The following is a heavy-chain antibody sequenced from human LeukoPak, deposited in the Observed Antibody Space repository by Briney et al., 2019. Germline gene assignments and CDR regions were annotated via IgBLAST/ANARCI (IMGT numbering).Heavy chain of an antibody. CDR2: IYYSGST. Sequence: SETLSLTCTVSGGSISSYYWSWIRQPPGKGLEWIGSIYYSGSTYYNPSLKSRVTISVDTSKNQFSLKLSSVTAADTAVYYCARDSPRLSTVVVDIWGQGTMVTVSS. D-gene: IGHD4-23*01. CDR1: GGSISSYY. CDR3: ARDSPRLSTVVVDI. V-gene: IGHV4-59*12. J-gene: IGHJ3*02.